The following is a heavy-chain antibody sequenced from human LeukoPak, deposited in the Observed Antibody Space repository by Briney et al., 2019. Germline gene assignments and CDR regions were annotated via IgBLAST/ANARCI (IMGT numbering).Heavy chain of an antibody. V-gene: IGHV1-3*01. CDR1: GYNFASYT. D-gene: IGHD3-10*01. Sequence: ASVKVSCMTSGYNFASYTMHWLRQAPGQSPEWMGSINGDNGNTKYSEKFQGRVTFTRDTSASSAYMESSRLRSEDTAVYYCARSYSGTYHYWGQGTLVTVSS. CDR2: INGDNGNT. CDR3: ARSYSGTYHY. J-gene: IGHJ4*02.